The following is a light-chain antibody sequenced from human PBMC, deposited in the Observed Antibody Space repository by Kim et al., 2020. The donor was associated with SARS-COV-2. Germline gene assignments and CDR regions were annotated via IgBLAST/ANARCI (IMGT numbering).Light chain of an antibody. CDR2: DVS. CDR1: RRDVGGYNY. Sequence: GQATTINCTGTRRDVGGYNYVSRYQQHPGKAPKLMIYDVSNRPSGVSNRFSGSKCGNAASLTISGLQAEDEADYYCSSYTSSSTVVFGGGTQLTVL. V-gene: IGLV2-14*03. J-gene: IGLJ2*01. CDR3: SSYTSSSTVV.